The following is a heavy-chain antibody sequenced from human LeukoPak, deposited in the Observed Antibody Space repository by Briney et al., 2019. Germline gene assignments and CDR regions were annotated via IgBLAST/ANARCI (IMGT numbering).Heavy chain of an antibody. J-gene: IGHJ4*02. D-gene: IGHD4-17*01. CDR2: INHSGST. CDR1: GGSFSGYY. Sequence: SETLSLTYAVCGGSFSGYYWSWIRQPPGKGLEWIGEINHSGSTNYNPSLKSRVTISVDTSKNQFSLKLSSVTAADTAVYYCARALYGDYLYFDYWGQGTLVTVSS. CDR3: ARALYGDYLYFDY. V-gene: IGHV4-34*01.